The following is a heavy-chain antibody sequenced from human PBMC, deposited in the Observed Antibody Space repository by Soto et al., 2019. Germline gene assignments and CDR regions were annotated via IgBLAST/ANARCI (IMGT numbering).Heavy chain of an antibody. V-gene: IGHV3-33*01. CDR3: ARAGVGIAVAGTTVDYLDY. D-gene: IGHD6-19*01. CDR1: GFTFSSYG. Sequence: PGGSLRLSCAASGFTFSSYGMHWVRQAPGKGLEWVAVIWYDGSNKYYADSVKGRFTISGDNSKNTLYLQMNSLRAEDTAVYYCARAGVGIAVAGTTVDYLDYWCQGTLVTVSS. CDR2: IWYDGSNK. J-gene: IGHJ4*02.